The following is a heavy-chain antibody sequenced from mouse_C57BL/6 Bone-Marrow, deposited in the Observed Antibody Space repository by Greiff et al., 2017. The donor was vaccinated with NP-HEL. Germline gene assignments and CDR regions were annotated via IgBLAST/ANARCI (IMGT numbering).Heavy chain of an antibody. J-gene: IGHJ1*03. D-gene: IGHD1-1*01. CDR1: GYTFTSYW. CDR3: ARFYLLLRGDWYLDV. V-gene: IGHV1-72*01. CDR2: IDPNSGGT. Sequence: VQLQQPGAELVKPGASVKLSCKASGYTFTSYWMHWVKQRPGRGLEWIGRIDPNSGGTKYNEKFKSKVTLTVDKPSSTAYMQLSSLTSEDSAVDYCARFYLLLRGDWYLDVWGTGTTVTVSS.